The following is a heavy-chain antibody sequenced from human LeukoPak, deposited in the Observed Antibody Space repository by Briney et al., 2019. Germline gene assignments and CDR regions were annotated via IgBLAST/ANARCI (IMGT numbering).Heavy chain of an antibody. V-gene: IGHV4-61*02. CDR1: GGSVSSGSFY. CDR2: VYLTGST. CDR3: ATIAAAATAHFDY. D-gene: IGHD6-13*01. Sequence: PSETLSLTCTVSGGSVSSGSFYWSWIRQPAGKGLEWIGRVYLTGSTNYNPSLKSRVTISVDTSKNQFSLKLSSVTAADTAVYYCATIAAAATAHFDYWGQGTLVTVSS. J-gene: IGHJ4*02.